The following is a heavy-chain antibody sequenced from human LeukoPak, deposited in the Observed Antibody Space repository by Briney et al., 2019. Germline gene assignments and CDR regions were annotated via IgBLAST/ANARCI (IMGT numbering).Heavy chain of an antibody. Sequence: KPSETLSLTCTVSGGSISSSSYYWGWIRQPPGKGLEWIGSIYYSGSTYYNPSLKSRVTISVDTSKNQFSLKLSSVTAADTAVYYCARHGGQWLDSFDYWGQGTLVTVSS. CDR2: IYYSGST. V-gene: IGHV4-39*01. J-gene: IGHJ4*02. CDR3: ARHGGQWLDSFDY. D-gene: IGHD6-19*01. CDR1: GGSISSSSYY.